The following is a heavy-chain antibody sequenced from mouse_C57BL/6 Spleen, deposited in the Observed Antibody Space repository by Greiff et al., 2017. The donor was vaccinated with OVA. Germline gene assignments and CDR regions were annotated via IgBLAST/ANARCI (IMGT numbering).Heavy chain of an antibody. D-gene: IGHD4-1*01. CDR3: ARGLNWYFDY. V-gene: IGHV5-16*01. CDR1: GFTFSDYY. CDR2: INYDGSST. J-gene: IGHJ2*01. Sequence: DVQLVESEGGLVQPGSSMKLSCTASGFTFSDYYMAWVRQVPEKGLEWVANINYDGSSTYYLDSLKSRFIISRDNAKNILYLQMSSLKSEDTATYYCARGLNWYFDYWGQGTTLTVSS.